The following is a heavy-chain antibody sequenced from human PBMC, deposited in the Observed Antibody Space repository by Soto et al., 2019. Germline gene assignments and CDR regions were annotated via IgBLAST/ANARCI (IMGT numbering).Heavy chain of an antibody. CDR2: IWSDGSNK. J-gene: IGHJ6*02. Sequence: PGGSLRLSCAAYGFTFSSYGMHWVRQAPGKGLEWVAVIWSDGSNKYYADSVKGRFTISRDNSKNRLYLQMNSLRIEDTAVYNCARGRYGMDVWGRGTTVTVSS. CDR3: ARGRYGMDV. CDR1: GFTFSSYG. V-gene: IGHV3-33*01.